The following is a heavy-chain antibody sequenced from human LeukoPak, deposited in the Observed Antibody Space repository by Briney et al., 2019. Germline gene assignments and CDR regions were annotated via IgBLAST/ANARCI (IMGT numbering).Heavy chain of an antibody. D-gene: IGHD4-17*01. Sequence: PSQTLSLTCAVSGGSISSGGYSWSWIRQPPGKGLEWIGYIYHSGSTYYNPSLKSRVTISVGRSKNQFSLKLSSVTAADTAVYYCARVAPYGDYGEYWFDPWGQGTLVTVSS. CDR3: ARVAPYGDYGEYWFDP. CDR2: IYHSGST. J-gene: IGHJ5*02. V-gene: IGHV4-30-2*01. CDR1: GGSISSGGYS.